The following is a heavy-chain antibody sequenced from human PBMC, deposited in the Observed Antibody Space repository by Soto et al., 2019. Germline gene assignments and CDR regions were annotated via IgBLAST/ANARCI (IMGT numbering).Heavy chain of an antibody. CDR2: IIPILGIA. CDR1: GGTFSSYT. J-gene: IGHJ4*02. CDR3: ARAPGGATPDY. D-gene: IGHD5-12*01. V-gene: IGHV1-69*02. Sequence: QVQLVQSGAEVKKPGSSVKVSCKASGGTFSSYTISWVRQAPGQGLEWMGRIIPILGIANYAQKFQGRVTITAYKSTSTAYMELSSLRSEDTAVYYCARAPGGATPDYWGQGTLVTVSS.